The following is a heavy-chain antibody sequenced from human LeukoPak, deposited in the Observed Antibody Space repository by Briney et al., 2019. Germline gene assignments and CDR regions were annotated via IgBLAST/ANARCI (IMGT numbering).Heavy chain of an antibody. J-gene: IGHJ4*02. D-gene: IGHD5-24*01. V-gene: IGHV3-9*01. Sequence: PGRSLRLSCAASGFTFDDYAMHWVRQAPGKGLEWVSGISWNSGNIGYADSVKGRFIISRDNAKNSLYLQMNSLRAEDTAVYCCARDQGDGYNSATHNDYWGQGTLVTVSS. CDR1: GFTFDDYA. CDR2: ISWNSGNI. CDR3: ARDQGDGYNSATHNDY.